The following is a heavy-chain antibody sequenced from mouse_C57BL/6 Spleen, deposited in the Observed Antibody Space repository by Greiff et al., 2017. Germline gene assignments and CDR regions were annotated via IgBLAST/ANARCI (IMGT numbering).Heavy chain of an antibody. Sequence: VQLQQSGAELVRPGASVKLSCTASGFNIKDDYMHWVKQRPEQGLEWIGWIDPENGDTEYASKFQGKATITADTASNTAYLQLSSLTSEDTAAYYCTTGLSPFAYWGQGALVTVSA. CDR2: IDPENGDT. CDR1: GFNIKDDY. D-gene: IGHD1-1*02. V-gene: IGHV14-4*01. CDR3: TTGLSPFAY. J-gene: IGHJ3*01.